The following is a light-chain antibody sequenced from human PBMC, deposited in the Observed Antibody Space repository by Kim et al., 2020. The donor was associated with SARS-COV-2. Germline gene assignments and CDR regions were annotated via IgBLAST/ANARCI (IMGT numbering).Light chain of an antibody. V-gene: IGKV1-39*01. CDR1: QSIIAF. CDR3: QQSYTAPYS. Sequence: DIQMTQSPPSLSTSVGDRVTITCRTSQSIIAFLNWYQQKPGKAPKLLIYAASSLHSGVPSRFSGSGSGTTFTLTISNLQPEDFATYYCQQSYTAPYSFGPGTKLEI. CDR2: AAS. J-gene: IGKJ2*03.